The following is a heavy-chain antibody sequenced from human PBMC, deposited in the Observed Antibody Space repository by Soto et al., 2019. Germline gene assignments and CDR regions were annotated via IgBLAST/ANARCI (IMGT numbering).Heavy chain of an antibody. CDR1: GCTISYYG. Sequence: GRSLRLSCSASGCTISYYGMHFVRLAPGKGLEDVSAISSNGVTTYYADSVKGRCTTSRDNSKNTLYLQMSRLRTEDTAVYYCVKEANTILSRFEPWGQGTLVTVSS. CDR2: ISSNGVTT. V-gene: IGHV3-64D*09. D-gene: IGHD3-3*01. CDR3: VKEANTILSRFEP. J-gene: IGHJ5*02.